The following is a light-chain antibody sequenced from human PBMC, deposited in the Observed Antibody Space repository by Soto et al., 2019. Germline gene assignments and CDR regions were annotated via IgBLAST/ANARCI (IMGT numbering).Light chain of an antibody. J-gene: IGLJ1*01. CDR1: TTDIHDFNS. CDR2: DVT. CDR3: SSYTSSSTLV. Sequence: QSVLTQPASVSGSPGQSITISCSGPTTDIHDFNSISWYQHHPGKAPKLIAYDVTRRPSGVSRRFSGSKSGNTASLTISGLQAEDEADYYCSSYTSSSTLVFGTGTKLTVL. V-gene: IGLV2-14*01.